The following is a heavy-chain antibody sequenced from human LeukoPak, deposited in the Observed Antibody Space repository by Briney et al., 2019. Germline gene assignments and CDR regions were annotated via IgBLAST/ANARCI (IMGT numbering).Heavy chain of an antibody. J-gene: IGHJ6*03. D-gene: IGHD3-3*01. V-gene: IGHV4-59*01. CDR2: IYYSGST. Sequence: SETLSLTCTVSGGSISSYYWSWIRQPPGKGLEWIGYIYYSGSTNYNPSLKSRVTISVDTSKNQFSLKLSSATAADTAVYYCARASIFGNYMDVWGKGTTVTVSS. CDR1: GGSISSYY. CDR3: ARASIFGNYMDV.